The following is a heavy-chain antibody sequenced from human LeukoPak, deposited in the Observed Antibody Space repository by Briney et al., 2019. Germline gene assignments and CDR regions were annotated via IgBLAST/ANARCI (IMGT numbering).Heavy chain of an antibody. V-gene: IGHV3-23*01. CDR3: AKDATMIVVIGYFDY. D-gene: IGHD3-22*01. J-gene: IGHJ4*02. CDR2: INYSGDST. Sequence: GGSLRLSCAASGFTFSSYWMSWVRQAPGKGLEWVSTINYSGDSTYYADSVKGRFTISRDNAKNTLYLQMNSLRAEDTAVYFCAKDATMIVVIGYFDYWGQGTLVTVSS. CDR1: GFTFSSYW.